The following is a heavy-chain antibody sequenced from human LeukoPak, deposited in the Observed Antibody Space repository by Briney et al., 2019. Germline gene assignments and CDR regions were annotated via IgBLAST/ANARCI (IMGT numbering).Heavy chain of an antibody. D-gene: IGHD2-15*01. CDR2: INHSGST. Sequence: SETLSLTCAVYGGSFSGYYWSWIRQPPGKGLEWIGEINHSGSTNYNPSLKSRVTMSVDTSKNQFSLKLSSVTAADTAVYYCARGRYCSADICSGGDAFDIWGQGTMVSVSS. CDR1: GGSFSGYY. CDR3: ARGRYCSADICSGGDAFDI. J-gene: IGHJ3*02. V-gene: IGHV4-34*01.